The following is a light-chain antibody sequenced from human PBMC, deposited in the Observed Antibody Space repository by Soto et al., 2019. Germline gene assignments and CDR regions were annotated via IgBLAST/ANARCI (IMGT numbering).Light chain of an antibody. CDR3: QQYGTSEII. J-gene: IGKJ5*01. CDR1: QSLTNSF. V-gene: IGKV3-20*01. CDR2: DTS. Sequence: EFVLTQSPGTLSFSPGERSTLACRPSQSLTNSFIAWYQQRPGQAPRLLIYDTSSRASGIPDRFSGSGSGTDFTLTISRLETEDFAMFYCQQYGTSEIIFGQGTRLEIK.